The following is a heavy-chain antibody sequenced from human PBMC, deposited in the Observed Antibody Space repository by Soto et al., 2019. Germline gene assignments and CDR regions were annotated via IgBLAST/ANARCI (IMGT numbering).Heavy chain of an antibody. J-gene: IGHJ4*02. D-gene: IGHD1-1*01. CDR2: SSNSGSFT. Sequence: PGGSLRLSCAASGFTFSDHCMSWIRQAPGKGLEWIGYSSNSGSFTRYADSVKGRFSISRDNAKNSLYLQINSLRGDDTAIYYCVRSGDNYNLLDYWGQGTPVTVSS. CDR3: VRSGDNYNLLDY. V-gene: IGHV3-11*06. CDR1: GFTFSDHC.